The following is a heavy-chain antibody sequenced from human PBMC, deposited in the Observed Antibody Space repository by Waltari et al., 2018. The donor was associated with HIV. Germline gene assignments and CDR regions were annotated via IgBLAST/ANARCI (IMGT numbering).Heavy chain of an antibody. V-gene: IGHV3-74*01. CDR1: GFTFNRYW. CDR2: INNDGSST. J-gene: IGHJ4*02. D-gene: IGHD3-10*01. Sequence: EVQLVESGGDLVQPGGSLRLTCAASGFTFNRYWLHWVRQDPGQGLGWVSRINNDGSSTSYADSVKGRFTISRDNAKNTVYLQMNSLGAEDTAVYYCASLSYGSGDRDFDYWGQGTLVTVSS. CDR3: ASLSYGSGDRDFDY.